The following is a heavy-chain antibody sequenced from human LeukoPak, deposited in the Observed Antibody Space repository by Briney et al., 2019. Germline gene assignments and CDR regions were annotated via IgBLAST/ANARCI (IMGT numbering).Heavy chain of an antibody. Sequence: SVKVSCKASGYTFTNYYMQWVRQAPGQGLEWMGGIIPIFGTANYAQKFQGRVTITADESTSTAYMELSSLRSEDTAVYYCARGLSYYPDYWGQGTLVTVSS. J-gene: IGHJ4*02. CDR2: IIPIFGTA. CDR1: GYTFTNYY. D-gene: IGHD1-26*01. V-gene: IGHV1-69*13. CDR3: ARGLSYYPDY.